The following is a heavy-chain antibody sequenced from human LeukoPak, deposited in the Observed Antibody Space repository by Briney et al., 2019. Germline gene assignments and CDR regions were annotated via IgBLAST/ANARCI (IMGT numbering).Heavy chain of an antibody. D-gene: IGHD2-2*01. J-gene: IGHJ4*02. Sequence: HPGRSLRLSCAASGFTFSSYAMHWVRQAPGKGLGWVAVISYDGSNKYYADSVKGRFTISRDNSKNTLYLQMNSLRAEDTAVYYCARDVCSSTSCYFFDYWGQGTLVTVSS. V-gene: IGHV3-30*01. CDR1: GFTFSSYA. CDR3: ARDVCSSTSCYFFDY. CDR2: ISYDGSNK.